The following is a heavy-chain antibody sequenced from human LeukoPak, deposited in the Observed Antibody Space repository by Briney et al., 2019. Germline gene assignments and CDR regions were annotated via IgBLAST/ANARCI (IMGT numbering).Heavy chain of an antibody. Sequence: GGSLRLSCAASGLTFSSYSMNWVRQAPGKGLEWVSYISSSSSTIYYADSVKGRFTISRDNAKNSLYLQMNSLRAEDTAVYYCATYSSGNGREFQHWGQGTLVTVSS. CDR2: ISSSSSTI. CDR1: GLTFSSYS. V-gene: IGHV3-48*04. CDR3: ATYSSGNGREFQH. J-gene: IGHJ1*01. D-gene: IGHD3-22*01.